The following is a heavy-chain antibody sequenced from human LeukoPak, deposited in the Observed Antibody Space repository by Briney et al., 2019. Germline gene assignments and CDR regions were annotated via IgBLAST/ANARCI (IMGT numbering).Heavy chain of an antibody. CDR1: GYTFTSYG. CDR2: ISAYNGNT. D-gene: IGHD2-21*02. Sequence: GASVKVSCKASGYTFTSYGISWVRQAPGQGLEWMGWISAYNGNTNYAQKFQGRVTITADKSTTTAYMELSSLRSEDTAVYYCATEAIVVVTARDYWYFDLWGRGTLVTVSS. CDR3: ATEAIVVVTARDYWYFDL. J-gene: IGHJ2*01. V-gene: IGHV1-18*01.